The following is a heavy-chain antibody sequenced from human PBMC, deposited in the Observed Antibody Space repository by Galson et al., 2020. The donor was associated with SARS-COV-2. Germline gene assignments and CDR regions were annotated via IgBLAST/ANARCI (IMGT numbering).Heavy chain of an antibody. Sequence: GESLKISCAASGFTFSSYWMSWVRQAPGKGLEWVANIKQDGSEKYYVDSVKGRFTISRDNAKNSLYLQMNSLRAEDTAVYYCARQDSSSWAFDYWGQGTLVTVSS. CDR2: IKQDGSEK. D-gene: IGHD6-13*01. CDR3: ARQDSSSWAFDY. V-gene: IGHV3-7*03. J-gene: IGHJ4*02. CDR1: GFTFSSYW.